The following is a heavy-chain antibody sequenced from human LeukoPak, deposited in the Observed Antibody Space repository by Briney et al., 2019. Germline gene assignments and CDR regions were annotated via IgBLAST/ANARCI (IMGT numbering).Heavy chain of an antibody. Sequence: SETLSLPCTVSGGSISSYYWSWIRPPPGKGLEWIAYIYYSGSTNYNPSLKSRVIISVDTSKNQFSLKLSSVTAADTAVYYCARRYGSGSSGTFDYWGQGTLVTVSS. D-gene: IGHD3-10*01. V-gene: IGHV4-59*01. CDR2: IYYSGST. CDR1: GGSISSYY. CDR3: ARRYGSGSSGTFDY. J-gene: IGHJ4*02.